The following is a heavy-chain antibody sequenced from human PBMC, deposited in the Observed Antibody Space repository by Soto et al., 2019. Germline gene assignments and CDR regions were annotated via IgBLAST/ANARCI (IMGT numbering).Heavy chain of an antibody. D-gene: IGHD3-3*01. J-gene: IGHJ6*02. CDR1: GGTFSSYA. CDR2: IIPIFGTA. V-gene: IGHV1-69*12. Sequence: QVQLVQSGAEVKKPGSSVKVSCKASGGTFSSYAISWVRQAPGQGLEWMGGIIPIFGTANYAQKFQGRVXIXAXVSTSTAYMELSSLRSEDTAVYYCAREYDSHYGMDVWGQGTTVTVSS. CDR3: AREYDSHYGMDV.